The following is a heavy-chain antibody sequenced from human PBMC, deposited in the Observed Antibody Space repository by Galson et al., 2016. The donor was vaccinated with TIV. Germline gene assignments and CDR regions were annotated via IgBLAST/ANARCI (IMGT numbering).Heavy chain of an antibody. Sequence: SLRLSCAASGFSFSSYTMNWVRQAPGKGLEWVSSISGSGGSTHYGDSVKGRFTISRDNSKNTVFLQMNSLRAEDTAVYYCAKGDKLRYLDWPNCALDVWGQGTTVTVSS. V-gene: IGHV3-23*01. D-gene: IGHD3-9*01. CDR2: ISGSGGST. J-gene: IGHJ6*02. CDR3: AKGDKLRYLDWPNCALDV. CDR1: GFSFSSYT.